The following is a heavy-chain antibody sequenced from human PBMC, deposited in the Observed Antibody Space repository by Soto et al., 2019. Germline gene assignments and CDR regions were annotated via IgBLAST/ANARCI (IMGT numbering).Heavy chain of an antibody. CDR1: GGSISSGGYY. Sequence: PSETLSLTCTVFGGSISSGGYYWGWIRQPPGKGLEWIGNIHYSGSTYYDSSLKSRVTISVDTSKNQFSLKLSSVTAADTAVYYCASQHYYDSSGYYVVYWGQGTLVTVSS. CDR3: ASQHYYDSSGYYVVY. J-gene: IGHJ4*02. D-gene: IGHD3-22*01. V-gene: IGHV4-39*01. CDR2: IHYSGST.